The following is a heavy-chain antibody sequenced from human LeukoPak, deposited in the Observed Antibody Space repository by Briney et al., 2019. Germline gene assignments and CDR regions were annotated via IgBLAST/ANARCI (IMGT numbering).Heavy chain of an antibody. CDR2: ISSSSSYI. V-gene: IGHV3-21*01. CDR3: AREMATITDFDY. J-gene: IGHJ4*02. CDR1: GFTFSSYS. Sequence: GGSLRLSCAASGFTFSSYSMNWVRQAPGKGLEWVSSISSSSSYIYYADSVKGRFTISRDNAKNSLYLQMNSLRVEDTAVYYCAREMATITDFDYWGQGTLVTVSS. D-gene: IGHD5-24*01.